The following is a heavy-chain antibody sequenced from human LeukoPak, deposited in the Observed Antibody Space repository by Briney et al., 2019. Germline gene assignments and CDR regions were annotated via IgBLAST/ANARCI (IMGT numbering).Heavy chain of an antibody. CDR1: GLTFSSHW. Sequence: PGGSLRLSCAASGLTFSSHWMHWVRQAPGKGLEWVSYISRRSSYTNYADSVKGRFTISRDNAKNSLYLQMNSLRAEDTAVYYCARGGLTGYFDVGDWGQGTLVTVSS. D-gene: IGHD3-9*01. J-gene: IGHJ4*02. V-gene: IGHV3-21*05. CDR3: ARGGLTGYFDVGD. CDR2: ISRRSSYT.